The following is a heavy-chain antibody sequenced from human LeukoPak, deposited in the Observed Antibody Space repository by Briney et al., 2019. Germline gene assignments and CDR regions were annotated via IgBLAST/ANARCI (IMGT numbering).Heavy chain of an antibody. CDR3: AKSGYSSGWYVDYFDY. D-gene: IGHD6-19*01. CDR2: ISGSGGST. J-gene: IGHJ4*02. Sequence: PGGTLRLSCAASGFTFSSYGMSWVRQAPGKGLEWVSAISGSGGSTYYADSVKGRFTISRDNSENTLYLQMNSLRAEDTAVYYCAKSGYSSGWYVDYFDYWGQGTLVTVSS. V-gene: IGHV3-23*01. CDR1: GFTFSSYG.